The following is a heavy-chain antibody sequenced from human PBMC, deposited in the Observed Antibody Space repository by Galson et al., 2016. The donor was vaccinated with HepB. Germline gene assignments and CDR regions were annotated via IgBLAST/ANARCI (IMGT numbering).Heavy chain of an antibody. CDR2: ISGYNGNR. J-gene: IGHJ4*02. Sequence: SVKVSCKASGYIFISYGITWVRQAPGQGLEWMGWISGYNGNRKYAQKFQGRVTMTTDTSTSTAYMELRSLRSDDTAVYYCARDLPYDDSCGSPIRWGQGTLVTVSS. CDR1: GYIFISYG. V-gene: IGHV1-18*04. CDR3: ARDLPYDDSCGSPIR. D-gene: IGHD4-23*01.